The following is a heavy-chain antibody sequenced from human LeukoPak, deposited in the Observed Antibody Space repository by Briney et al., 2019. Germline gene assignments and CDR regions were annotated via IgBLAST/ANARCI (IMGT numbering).Heavy chain of an antibody. CDR3: ARDRPVVVTALGAFDI. CDR2: IYYSGST. CDR1: GGSISSSSYY. Sequence: PSETLSLTCTVSGGSISSSSYYWGWIRQPPGKGLEWIGSIYYSGSTYYNPSLKSRVTISVDTSKNQFSLKLSSVTAADTAVYYCARDRPVVVTALGAFDIWGQGTMVTVSS. V-gene: IGHV4-39*07. J-gene: IGHJ3*02. D-gene: IGHD2-21*02.